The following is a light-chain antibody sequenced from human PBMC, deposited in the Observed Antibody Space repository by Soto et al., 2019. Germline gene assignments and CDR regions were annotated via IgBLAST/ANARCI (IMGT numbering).Light chain of an antibody. CDR1: QSMSSW. V-gene: IGKV1-5*03. CDR3: QHYNSYSII. Sequence: DIQMTHSPSTLSASVGDRVTITCRASQSMSSWLAWYQQKPGKAPKLLIYKASSLESGVPSRLSGSGSGTEFTLTISSLQPDDFATYYCQHYNSYSIIFGQGRRLEIK. CDR2: KAS. J-gene: IGKJ5*01.